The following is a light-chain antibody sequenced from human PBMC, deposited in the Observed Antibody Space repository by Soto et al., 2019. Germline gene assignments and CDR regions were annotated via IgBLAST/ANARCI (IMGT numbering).Light chain of an antibody. CDR3: QQYVTSPYT. CDR2: GAS. Sequence: DIVLTQSPGTLSLSPGEAATLSCRASQSISNNYLAWYQQQPGQAPRLVIHGASSRATDIPDRFSGSGSGTDFTLTISRLEPEGFAVYYCQQYVTSPYTFGQGTKLEI. V-gene: IGKV3-20*01. CDR1: QSISNNY. J-gene: IGKJ2*01.